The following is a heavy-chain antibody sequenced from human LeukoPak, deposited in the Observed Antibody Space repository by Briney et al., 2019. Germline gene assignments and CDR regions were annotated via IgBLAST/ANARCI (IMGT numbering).Heavy chain of an antibody. V-gene: IGHV3-30-3*01. Sequence: GGSLRLSCAASGFTFSSYAMHWVRQAPGKGLEWVAVISYDGSNKYYADPVKGRFTISRDNSKNTLYLQMNSLRAEDTAVYYCARDRSPYYYDSSGYRGDNWFDPWGQGTLVTVSS. CDR1: GFTFSSYA. J-gene: IGHJ5*02. D-gene: IGHD3-22*01. CDR3: ARDRSPYYYDSSGYRGDNWFDP. CDR2: ISYDGSNK.